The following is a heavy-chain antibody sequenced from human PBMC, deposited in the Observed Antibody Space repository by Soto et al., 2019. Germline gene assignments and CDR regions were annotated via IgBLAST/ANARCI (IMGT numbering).Heavy chain of an antibody. D-gene: IGHD2-8*01. J-gene: IGHJ3*02. CDR2: IIPIFGTA. Sequence: GASVKVSCKASGGTFSSYAISWVRQAPGQGLEWMGGIIPIFGTANYAQKFQGRVTITADESTSTAYMELSSLRSEDTAVYYCARFVGYCTNGVCSSSSRIDGYSSSWTGSHAFDIWGQGTMVTVSS. V-gene: IGHV1-69*13. CDR1: GGTFSSYA. CDR3: ARFVGYCTNGVCSSSSRIDGYSSSWTGSHAFDI.